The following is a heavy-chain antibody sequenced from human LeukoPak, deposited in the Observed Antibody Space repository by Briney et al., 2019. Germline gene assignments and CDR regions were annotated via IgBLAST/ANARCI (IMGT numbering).Heavy chain of an antibody. CDR3: VRDKDYTIDY. J-gene: IGHJ4*02. V-gene: IGHV3-48*03. Sequence: SGGSLRLSCAASGFTFSSCEVNWVRQAPGKGLEWISYISSSGSTIYYADSVKGRFTISRDNAKNSLYLQMNSLRAEDTAVYYCVRDKDYTIDYWGQGSLVTVSS. CDR1: GFTFSSCE. D-gene: IGHD4-11*01. CDR2: ISSSGSTI.